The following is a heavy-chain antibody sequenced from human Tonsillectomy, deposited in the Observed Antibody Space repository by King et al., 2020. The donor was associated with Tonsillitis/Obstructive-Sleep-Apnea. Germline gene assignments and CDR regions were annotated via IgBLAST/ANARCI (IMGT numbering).Heavy chain of an antibody. CDR2: ISGSSRYT. D-gene: IGHD4-17*01. J-gene: IGHJ6*03. CDR1: GFSFSDYY. V-gene: IGHV3-11*05. CDR3: ARGSYGDYGRYYYYYLDV. Sequence: VQLVESGGGLDKPGGSLRLSCAASGFSFSDYYMSWIRQAPGQGLEWVSYISGSSRYTNYADSLRGRFTISRDNAKNSLYLQMNSLRAEDTAVYYCARGSYGDYGRYYYYYLDVWGKGTTVTVSS.